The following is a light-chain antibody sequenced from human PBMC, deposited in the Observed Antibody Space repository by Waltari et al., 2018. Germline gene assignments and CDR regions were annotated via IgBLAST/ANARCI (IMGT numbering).Light chain of an antibody. V-gene: IGLV2-14*01. J-gene: IGLJ3*02. CDR2: EVT. CDR1: SSDVGGYDY. Sequence: QSALTQPASVSGSPGQSITTSCTGTSSDVGGYDYVSWYQQHPGKAPKPMIYEVTNRPSGVSDRFSGSKSGNTASLTISGLQAEDEADYYCTSYTITTTLGVFGGGTKLTVL. CDR3: TSYTITTTLGV.